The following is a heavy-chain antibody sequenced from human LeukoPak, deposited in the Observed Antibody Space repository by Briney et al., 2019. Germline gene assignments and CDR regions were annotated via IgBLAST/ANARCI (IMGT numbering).Heavy chain of an antibody. J-gene: IGHJ4*02. CDR1: GGSISSGGYY. Sequence: SETLSLTCTVSGGSISSGGYYWSWIRQHPGKGLEWIGYIYYSGSTYYNPSLKSRVTISVDTSTNQFSLKLSSVTAADTAVYYCARANIVVVPAAPDFDYWGQGTLVTVSS. CDR3: ARANIVVVPAAPDFDY. CDR2: IYYSGST. D-gene: IGHD2-2*01. V-gene: IGHV4-31*03.